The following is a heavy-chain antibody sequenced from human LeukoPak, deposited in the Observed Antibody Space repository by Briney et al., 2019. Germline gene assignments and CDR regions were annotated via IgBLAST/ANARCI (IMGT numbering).Heavy chain of an antibody. CDR2: ISSSGDTV. CDR1: GFTLSGYE. Sequence: PGGSLRLSCAASGFTLSGYEMNWVREAPGKWLEWVSYISSSGDTVYYADSVKGRFTMSRDNAKNSLYLQMNSLRAEDTAVYYCARHNWFDPWGQGTLVTVSS. CDR3: ARHNWFDP. J-gene: IGHJ5*02. V-gene: IGHV3-48*03.